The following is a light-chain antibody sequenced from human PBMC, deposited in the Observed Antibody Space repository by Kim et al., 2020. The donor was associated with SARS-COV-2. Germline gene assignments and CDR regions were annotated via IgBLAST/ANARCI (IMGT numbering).Light chain of an antibody. CDR1: KLGDKY. V-gene: IGLV3-1*01. CDR2: QDN. Sequence: SYELTQPPSVSVSPGQTASITCSGDKLGDKYACWYQQKPGQSPVLVIYQDNKRPSGIPERFSGSNSGNTATLTISGTQACDEADYYCQAWDSSTAVFGGGTKLTVL. CDR3: QAWDSSTAV. J-gene: IGLJ2*01.